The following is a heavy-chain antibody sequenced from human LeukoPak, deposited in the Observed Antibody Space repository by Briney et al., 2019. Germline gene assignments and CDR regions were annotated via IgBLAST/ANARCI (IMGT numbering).Heavy chain of an antibody. CDR2: ISAYNGNT. Sequence: GASVEVSCKASGYTFTSYGISWVRQAPGQGLEWMGWISAYNGNTNYAQKLHGRVTMTTDTSTSTAYMELRSLRSDDTAVYYCARDLSIAAAGTMFDYWGQGTLVTVSS. CDR1: GYTFTSYG. CDR3: ARDLSIAAAGTMFDY. V-gene: IGHV1-18*01. D-gene: IGHD6-13*01. J-gene: IGHJ4*02.